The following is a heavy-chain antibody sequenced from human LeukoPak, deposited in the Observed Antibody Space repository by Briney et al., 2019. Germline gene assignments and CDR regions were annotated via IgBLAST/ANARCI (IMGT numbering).Heavy chain of an antibody. V-gene: IGHV4-31*03. CDR2: IYDGGKT. CDR1: GGSISSGNYY. CDR3: ARGPRSNTYYYYFYIDV. J-gene: IGHJ6*03. Sequence: SETLSLTCTVSGGSISSGNYYWSWIRQHPGKGLEWIGNIYDGGKTYDNPSLKSRMTMSIDTSKNQFSLRLRSVTAADAAIYFCARGPRSNTYYYYFYIDVWGIGTTVTVSS.